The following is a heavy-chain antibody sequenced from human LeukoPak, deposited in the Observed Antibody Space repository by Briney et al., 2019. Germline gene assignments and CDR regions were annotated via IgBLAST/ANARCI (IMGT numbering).Heavy chain of an antibody. CDR1: GGTFSSYA. V-gene: IGHV1-69*05. D-gene: IGHD1-26*01. CDR2: IITIFGTT. Sequence: SVKLSCKASGGTFSSYAISWVRQAPGQGLGWMGGIITIFGTTNYAQTFQGRVTITTDESTSTAYMELSSLRSEDTAVYYCARWVVGATGGLSDYWGQGALVTVSS. CDR3: ARWVVGATGGLSDY. J-gene: IGHJ4*02.